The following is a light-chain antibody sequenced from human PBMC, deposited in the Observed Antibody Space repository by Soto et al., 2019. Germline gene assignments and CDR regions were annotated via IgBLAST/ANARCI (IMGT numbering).Light chain of an antibody. Sequence: QTVVTQEPSFSVSPGGTVTLTCGLSSGSVSTSYYPSWYQQTPGQAPRTLIYSTNTRSSGVPDXFSGSILGNKAALTITGXXXXXXXDYYCVLYMGSGISVFGGGTKLTVL. J-gene: IGLJ3*02. CDR2: STN. CDR3: VLYMGSGISV. CDR1: SGSVSTSYY. V-gene: IGLV8-61*01.